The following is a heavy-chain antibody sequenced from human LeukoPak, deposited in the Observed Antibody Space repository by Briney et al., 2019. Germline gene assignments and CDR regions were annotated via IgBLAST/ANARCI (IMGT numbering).Heavy chain of an antibody. CDR3: ARDRLMYYYGSGSYYHPLGAFDI. CDR2: ISYDGSNK. Sequence: GGSLRLSCAASGFTFSSYAMHWVHQAPGKGLEWVAVISYDGSNKYYADSVKGRFTISRDNSKNTLYLQMNSLRAEDTAVYYCARDRLMYYYGSGSYYHPLGAFDIWGQGTMVTVSS. CDR1: GFTFSSYA. V-gene: IGHV3-30-3*01. D-gene: IGHD3-10*01. J-gene: IGHJ3*02.